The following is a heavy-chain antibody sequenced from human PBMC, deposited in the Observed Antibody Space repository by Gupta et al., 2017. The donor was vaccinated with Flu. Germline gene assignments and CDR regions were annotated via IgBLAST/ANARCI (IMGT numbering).Heavy chain of an antibody. Sequence: QGHLQQLGAGLLTPPETLSLTCPVYGVYYSGYYWSWIRQHPGKGLEWIGEINHSGRPNYHPDLKSRVTRAVDTSKDQFALKLRSVTAADTAVYYCASGGRIAARRLAYGGQGTRVTV. V-gene: IGHV4-34*01. J-gene: IGHJ4*02. D-gene: IGHD6-6*01. CDR3: ASGGRIAARRLAY. CDR1: GVYYSGYY. CDR2: INHSGRP.